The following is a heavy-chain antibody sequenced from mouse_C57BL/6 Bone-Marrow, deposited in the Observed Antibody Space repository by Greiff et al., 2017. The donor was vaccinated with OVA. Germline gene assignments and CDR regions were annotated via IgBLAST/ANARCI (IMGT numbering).Heavy chain of an antibody. D-gene: IGHD1-1*01. CDR3: ARSLDGTRFAD. CDR2: IYPGDGDT. Sequence: QVQLQQSGPELVKPGASVKISCKASGYAFSSSWMNWVKQRPGKGLEWIGRIYPGDGDTNYNGKFKGKATLTADKSSSTAYMQLSSLTSEDSAVYFCARSLDGTRFADWGQGTLVTVSA. V-gene: IGHV1-82*01. J-gene: IGHJ3*01. CDR1: GYAFSSSW.